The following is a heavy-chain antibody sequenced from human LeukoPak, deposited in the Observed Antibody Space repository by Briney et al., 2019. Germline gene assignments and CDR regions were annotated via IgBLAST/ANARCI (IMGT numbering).Heavy chain of an antibody. J-gene: IGHJ4*02. CDR3: ARGRVDYGDYVLSYYFDY. V-gene: IGHV4-31*03. CDR2: IYYSGST. Sequence: MSSETLSLTCTVSGVSISSGGYYWSWIRQHPGKGLEWIGYIYYSGSTYYNPSLKSRVTISVDTSKNQFSLKLSSVTAADTAVYYCARGRVDYGDYVLSYYFDYWGQGTLVTVSS. CDR1: GVSISSGGYY. D-gene: IGHD4-17*01.